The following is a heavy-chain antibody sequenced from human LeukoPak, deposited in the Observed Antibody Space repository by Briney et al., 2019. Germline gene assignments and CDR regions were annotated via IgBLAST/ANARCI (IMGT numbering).Heavy chain of an antibody. CDR2: FDPEDGET. Sequence: GAAVMVSCKVSGYTLTELSMHWVRQAPGKGLEGMGGFDPEDGETIYAQKFQGRVTMTEDTSTDTAYMELSSLRSEDTAVYYCATERYTMVRGVSTFYFDYWGQGTLVTVSS. CDR3: ATERYTMVRGVSTFYFDY. V-gene: IGHV1-24*01. CDR1: GYTLTELS. D-gene: IGHD3-10*01. J-gene: IGHJ4*02.